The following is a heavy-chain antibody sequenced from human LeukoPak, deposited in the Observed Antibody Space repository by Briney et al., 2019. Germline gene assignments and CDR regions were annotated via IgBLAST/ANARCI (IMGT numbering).Heavy chain of an antibody. V-gene: IGHV3-11*06. CDR1: GFTFSDYY. CDR2: ISSSSSYT. J-gene: IGHJ4*02. Sequence: GGSLRLSCAASGFTFSDYYMSWIRQAPGKGLEWVSYISSSSSYTNYADSVKGRFAISRDNAKNSLYLQMNSLRAEDTAVYYCARGVYSSSWYSDYWGQGTLVTVSS. CDR3: ARGVYSSSWYSDY. D-gene: IGHD6-13*01.